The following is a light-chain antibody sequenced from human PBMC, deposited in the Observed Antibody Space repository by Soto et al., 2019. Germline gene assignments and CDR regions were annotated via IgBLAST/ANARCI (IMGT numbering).Light chain of an antibody. CDR2: HTS. V-gene: IGKV3-20*01. CDR3: QHFGGSLPVT. CDR1: ESVNIMY. Sequence: EIVLTQSPGVLSLSPGERATLSCRASESVNIMYLGWYQQKPGQAPRLLIFHTSLRPTGIPDRFSGSGSGKDFTLNIRRLEPEDFAVYYCQHFGGSLPVTLGHGTRLEIK. J-gene: IGKJ5*01.